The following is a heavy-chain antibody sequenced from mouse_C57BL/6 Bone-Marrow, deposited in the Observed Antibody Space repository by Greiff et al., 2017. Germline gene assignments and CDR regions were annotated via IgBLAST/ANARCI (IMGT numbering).Heavy chain of an antibody. V-gene: IGHV5-4*01. CDR1: GFTFSSYA. Sequence: EVQGVESGGGLVKPGGSLKLSCAASGFTFSSYAMSWVRQTPEKRLEWVATISDGGSYTYYPDNVKGRFTISRDNAKNNLYLQMSHLKSEDTAMYYCARDDYGIWYFDVWGTGTTVTVSS. CDR2: ISDGGSYT. CDR3: ARDDYGIWYFDV. D-gene: IGHD2-4*01. J-gene: IGHJ1*03.